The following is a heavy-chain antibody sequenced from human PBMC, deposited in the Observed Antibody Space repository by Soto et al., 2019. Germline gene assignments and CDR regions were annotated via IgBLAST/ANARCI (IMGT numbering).Heavy chain of an antibody. J-gene: IGHJ5*02. Sequence: QLQLQESGSGLVKPSQTLSLSCAVSGGSVSNAGYSWTWIRQPPGKGLEWIGYIFYDGSTYYNPSLQSRLTMSLDRSKNQFSLKLSSVTASDTAVYYCAIGRDWFDPWGQGTLVTVSS. CDR1: GGSVSNAGYS. CDR2: IFYDGST. V-gene: IGHV4-30-2*01. CDR3: AIGRDWFDP.